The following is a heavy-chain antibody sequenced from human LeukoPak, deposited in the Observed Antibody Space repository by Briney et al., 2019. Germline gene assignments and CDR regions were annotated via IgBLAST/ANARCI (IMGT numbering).Heavy chain of an antibody. CDR1: GFSFSSYA. CDR2: ISGSGDNT. Sequence: GGSLRLSCAASGFSFSSYAMSWVRQAPGKGLEWVSSISGSGDNTYYAESVKGRFAISRDNSKNTLFLQMNSLRAEDTAVFYCAKRSGYTTGWFFDFWGQGTLVAVSS. CDR3: AKRSGYTTGWFFDF. D-gene: IGHD6-19*01. J-gene: IGHJ4*02. V-gene: IGHV3-23*01.